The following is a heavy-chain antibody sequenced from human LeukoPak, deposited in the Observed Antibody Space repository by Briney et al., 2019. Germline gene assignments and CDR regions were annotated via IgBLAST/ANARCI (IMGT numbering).Heavy chain of an antibody. CDR2: IYPGDSDT. D-gene: IGHD3-22*01. CDR3: ARLGRYYHDSSGYYYADY. Sequence: TGESLKISCKGSGYSFTSYWIGWVRQMPGKGLEWMGIIYPGDSDTRYSPSFQGQVTISADKSISTAYLQWSSLKASDTAMYYCARLGRYYHDSSGYYYADYWGQGTLVTVSS. V-gene: IGHV5-51*03. J-gene: IGHJ4*02. CDR1: GYSFTSYW.